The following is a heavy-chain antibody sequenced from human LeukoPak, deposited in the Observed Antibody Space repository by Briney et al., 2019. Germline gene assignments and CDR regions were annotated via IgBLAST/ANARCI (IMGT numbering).Heavy chain of an antibody. D-gene: IGHD3-10*01. Sequence: ASVKVSCKASGYTFTNYDIMWVRQATGQGPEWMGWMNSNSGNTGSAQKFQGRVTMIRDTSINTAYMELHSLTSEDTAVYYCARGRGGTVVRGYLDYWGQGTLVTVSS. V-gene: IGHV1-8*01. CDR3: ARGRGGTVVRGYLDY. CDR2: MNSNSGNT. J-gene: IGHJ4*02. CDR1: GYTFTNYD.